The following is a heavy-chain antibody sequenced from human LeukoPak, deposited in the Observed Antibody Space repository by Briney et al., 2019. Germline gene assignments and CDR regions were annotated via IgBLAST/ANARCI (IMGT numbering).Heavy chain of an antibody. CDR3: ARDMNGLT. V-gene: IGHV3-7*01. CDR1: GFTFSTFW. J-gene: IGHJ5*02. CDR2: INQDGSEK. Sequence: GGSLRLSCAGSGFTFSTFWMSWVRQAPGKGLEWVAIINQDGSEKHYVDSVKGRFTISRDNAKNTLYLHMRSLRVEDTAVYYCARDMNGLTWGQGTLVTVSS. D-gene: IGHD1-1*01.